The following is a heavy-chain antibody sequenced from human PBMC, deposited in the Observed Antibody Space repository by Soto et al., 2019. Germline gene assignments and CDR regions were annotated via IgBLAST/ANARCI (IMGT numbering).Heavy chain of an antibody. CDR1: GGTFSSYA. CDR2: IIPIFGTA. D-gene: IGHD2-21*02. V-gene: IGHV1-69*12. J-gene: IGHJ6*02. CDR3: ARGSANCGGDCYNYYYYGMDV. Sequence: QVHLVQSGAEVKKPGSSVKVSCKASGGTFSSYAISWVRQAPGQGLEWMGGIIPIFGTANYAQKFQGRVTITADESTSTAYMELSSLRSEDTAVYYCARGSANCGGDCYNYYYYGMDVWGQGTTVTVSS.